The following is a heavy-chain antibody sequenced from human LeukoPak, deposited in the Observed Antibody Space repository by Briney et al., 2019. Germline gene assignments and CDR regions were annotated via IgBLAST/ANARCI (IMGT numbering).Heavy chain of an antibody. D-gene: IGHD1-26*01. Sequence: GSLRLSCAASGFTFSSYAMHWVRQAPGKGLEWVAVISYDGSNKYYADSVKGRFTISRDNSKNTLYLQMNSLRAEDTAVYYCAREGSYGYFDYWGQGTLVTVSS. V-gene: IGHV3-30*04. CDR2: ISYDGSNK. CDR1: GFTFSSYA. J-gene: IGHJ4*02. CDR3: AREGSYGYFDY.